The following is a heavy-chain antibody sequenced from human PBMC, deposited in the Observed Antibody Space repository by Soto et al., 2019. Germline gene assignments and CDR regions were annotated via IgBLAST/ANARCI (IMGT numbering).Heavy chain of an antibody. CDR1: GFTFTNAW. CDR3: ATGRGIFTYGLAACEI. V-gene: IGHV3-15*01. D-gene: IGHD6-13*01. CDR2: IKTKSDGGTT. J-gene: IGHJ3*02. Sequence: GGSLRLSCAASGFTFTNAWMSWVRQAPGMGLEWVGRIKTKSDGGTTDYAAPVKGRFTISRFDSKNTLYLQMNSLKTEDTAVYYCATGRGIFTYGLAACEIWGRGAMVTVSS.